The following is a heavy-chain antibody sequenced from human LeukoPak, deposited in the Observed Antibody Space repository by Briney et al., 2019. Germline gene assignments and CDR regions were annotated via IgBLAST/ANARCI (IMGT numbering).Heavy chain of an antibody. CDR3: AGTYYYGSGKPFWFDP. J-gene: IGHJ5*02. CDR1: GGSISSYY. D-gene: IGHD3-10*01. Sequence: SQTLSLTCTVSGGSISSYYWSWIRQPAGKGLEWIGRIYTSGSTNYNPSLKSRVTMSVDTSKNQFSLKLSSVTAADTAVYYCAGTYYYGSGKPFWFDPWGQGTLVTVSS. CDR2: IYTSGST. V-gene: IGHV4-4*07.